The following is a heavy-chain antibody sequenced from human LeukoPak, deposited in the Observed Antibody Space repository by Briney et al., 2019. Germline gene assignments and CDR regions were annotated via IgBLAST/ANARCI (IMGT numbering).Heavy chain of an antibody. D-gene: IGHD3-3*01. CDR2: IYYSGST. V-gene: IGHV4-59*08. Sequence: SETLSLTCTVSGGSISSYYWSWIRQPPGKGLEWIGYIYYSGSTNYNPSLKSRVTISVDTSENQFSLKLSSVTAADTAVYYCVTHRFLEWLPDYWGQGTLVTVSS. J-gene: IGHJ4*02. CDR3: VTHRFLEWLPDY. CDR1: GGSISSYY.